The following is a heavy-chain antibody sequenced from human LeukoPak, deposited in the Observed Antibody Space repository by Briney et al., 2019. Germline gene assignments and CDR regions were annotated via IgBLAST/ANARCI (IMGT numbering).Heavy chain of an antibody. CDR2: IIPIFGTA. J-gene: IGHJ4*02. CDR3: ARFDSSSWSPLDY. Sequence: SVKVSCKASVGTFSSYAISWVRQARGQGLEWMGGIIPIFGTANYAQKFQGRVTITADESTSTAYMELSSLRSEDTAVYYCARFDSSSWSPLDYWGQGTLVTVSS. CDR1: VGTFSSYA. V-gene: IGHV1-69*13. D-gene: IGHD6-13*01.